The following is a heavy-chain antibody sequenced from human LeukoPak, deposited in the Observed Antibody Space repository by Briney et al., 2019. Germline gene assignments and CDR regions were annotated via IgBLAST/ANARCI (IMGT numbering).Heavy chain of an antibody. Sequence: GGSLRLSCAAPGFTFSSYWMHWVRQAPGKGLVWVSRINSDGSSTSYADSVKGRFTISRDNAKNTLYLQMNSLRAEDTAVYYCARVTVGYYDFWSGYSGYFDYWGQGTLVTVSS. CDR1: GFTFSSYW. CDR2: INSDGSST. V-gene: IGHV3-74*01. J-gene: IGHJ4*02. D-gene: IGHD3-3*01. CDR3: ARVTVGYYDFWSGYSGYFDY.